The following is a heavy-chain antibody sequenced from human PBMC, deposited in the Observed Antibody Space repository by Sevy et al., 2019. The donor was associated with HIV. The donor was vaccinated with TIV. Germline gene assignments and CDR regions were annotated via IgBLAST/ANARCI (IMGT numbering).Heavy chain of an antibody. D-gene: IGHD2-8*01. V-gene: IGHV3-30-3*01. CDR1: GFTFSSYA. Sequence: GGSLRLSCAASGFTFSSYAMHWVRQAPGKGLEWVAVISYDGSNKYYADSVKGRFTISRDNSKNTRYLQMNSLRAEDTAVYYCARAHCTNGVCYLYYFDYWGQGTLVTVSS. CDR2: ISYDGSNK. J-gene: IGHJ4*02. CDR3: ARAHCTNGVCYLYYFDY.